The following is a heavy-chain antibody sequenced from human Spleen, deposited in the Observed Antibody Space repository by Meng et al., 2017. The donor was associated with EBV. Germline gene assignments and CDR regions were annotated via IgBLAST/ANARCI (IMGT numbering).Heavy chain of an antibody. CDR2: VNPGVNS. J-gene: IGHJ4*02. V-gene: IGHV4-34*01. Sequence: VPLHQCGGVPLTPSATLSPTCAGYGGSFSDYYWGRIRQPPGKGLEWIGEVNPGVNSNYNPSLKSRVTISVDTSKNELSLKVTSVTAADTAVYYCVRGLEYSSGSGDYWGQGTLVTVSS. D-gene: IGHD6-19*01. CDR3: VRGLEYSSGSGDY. CDR1: GGSFSDYY.